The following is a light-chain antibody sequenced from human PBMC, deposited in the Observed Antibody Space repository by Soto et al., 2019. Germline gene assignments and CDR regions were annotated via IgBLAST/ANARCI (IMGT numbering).Light chain of an antibody. J-gene: IGLJ1*01. CDR2: GN. Sequence: QSVLTQPPSVSGAPGQRVTISCTGSSSNIGAGFDVHWYQQLPGTAPRLLIYGNHRPSGVPDRFSGSKSGTSASLAITGLQAEDEADYYCQSYDSSLSGSYVLGTGTKVTVL. CDR3: QSYDSSLSGSYV. V-gene: IGLV1-40*01. CDR1: SSNIGAGFD.